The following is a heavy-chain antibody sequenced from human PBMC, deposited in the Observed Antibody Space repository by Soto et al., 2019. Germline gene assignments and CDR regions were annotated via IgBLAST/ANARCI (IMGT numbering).Heavy chain of an antibody. V-gene: IGHV1-69*01. CDR2: IIALFGTA. D-gene: IGHD6-19*01. CDR3: ATHKGTYSSDSYYYTF. Sequence: QVQLEQSGAEVKQPGSSVRVSCKTSGGTFSTYAINWVRQAPGQGLKWMGAIIALFGTADYSQKLQGRVKITADESTSTAYMELSSLRSDDTAVYFCATHKGTYSSDSYYYTFWGQGTLVAVSS. CDR1: GGTFSTYA. J-gene: IGHJ4*02.